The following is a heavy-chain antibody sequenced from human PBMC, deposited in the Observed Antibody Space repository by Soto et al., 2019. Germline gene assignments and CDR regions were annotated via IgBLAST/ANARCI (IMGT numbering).Heavy chain of an antibody. J-gene: IGHJ3*02. Sequence: ASLKVSCKASGGTFSSYAISWVRQAPGQGLEWMGGIIPILGIANYAQKFQGRVTITADKSTSTAYMELSSLRSEDTAVYYCARESIDYGKGAFDIWGQGTMVTVSS. D-gene: IGHD4-17*01. CDR2: IIPILGIA. CDR3: ARESIDYGKGAFDI. V-gene: IGHV1-69*10. CDR1: GGTFSSYA.